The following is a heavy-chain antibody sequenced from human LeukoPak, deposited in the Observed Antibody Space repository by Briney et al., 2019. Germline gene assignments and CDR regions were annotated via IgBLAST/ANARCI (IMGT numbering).Heavy chain of an antibody. CDR3: ARGPSITMVRGGQWYYYMDV. CDR2: IIPIFGTA. V-gene: IGHV1-69*13. D-gene: IGHD3-10*01. Sequence: SVKVSCKASGGTFSSYAISWVRQAPGQGLEWMGGIIPIFGTANYAQNFQGRVTITADESTGTAYMELSSLRSEDTAVYYCARGPSITMVRGGQWYYYMDVWGKGTTVTISS. CDR1: GGTFSSYA. J-gene: IGHJ6*03.